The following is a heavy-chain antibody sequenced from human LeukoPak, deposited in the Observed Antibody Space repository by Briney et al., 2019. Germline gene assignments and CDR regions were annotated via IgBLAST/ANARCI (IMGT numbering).Heavy chain of an antibody. D-gene: IGHD5-24*01. J-gene: IGHJ4*02. V-gene: IGHV3-7*01. CDR2: INQDGSEK. CDR3: ARDGVRDGLYFDH. Sequence: GSLRLSCAASGFTFSSFWMSWFRQAPGKGLEWVANINQDGSEKYYVDSVKGRFTISRDNAKNSLYLQMNSLRDEDTAVYSCARDGVRDGLYFDHWGQGTLVTVSS. CDR1: GFTFSSFW.